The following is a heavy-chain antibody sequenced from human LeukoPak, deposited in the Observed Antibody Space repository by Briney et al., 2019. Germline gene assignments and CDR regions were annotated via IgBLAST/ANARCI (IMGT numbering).Heavy chain of an antibody. CDR1: GFTFSCFD. CDR2: ITANGGST. D-gene: IGHD4-17*01. V-gene: IGHV3-23*01. CDR3: AKARFTVTPYYFDF. Sequence: PGGSLRLSCGASGFTFSCFDMSWVRQAPGKGLEWVSTITANGGSTYYADSVKGRFTISRDNSKNTLFLQMNSLRADDTAFYYCAKARFTVTPYYFDFWGQGTLVAVSS. J-gene: IGHJ4*02.